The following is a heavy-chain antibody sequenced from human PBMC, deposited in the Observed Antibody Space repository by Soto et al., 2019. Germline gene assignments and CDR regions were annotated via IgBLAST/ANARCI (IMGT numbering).Heavy chain of an antibody. J-gene: IGHJ6*02. D-gene: IGHD3-9*01. CDR1: GFTFCSYC. Sequence: GGSXRLSCAAFGFTFCSYCMHWVCKAQGKGLAWVSRINSDGSSTSYADSVKGRFTISRDNAKNKLYLQMNSTRAEQTAVYYCSRDYTMSDFWKTGYYKKIYGIDVWGQGTTVTVSS. CDR3: SRDYTMSDFWKTGYYKKIYGIDV. V-gene: IGHV3-74*01. CDR2: INSDGSST.